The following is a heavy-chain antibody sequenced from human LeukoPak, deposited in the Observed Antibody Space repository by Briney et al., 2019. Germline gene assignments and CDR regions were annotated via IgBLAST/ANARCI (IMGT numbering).Heavy chain of an antibody. CDR3: ARAYYYDSSGYYSPEFDY. J-gene: IGHJ4*02. CDR1: GYTFTSYY. Sequence: ASVKVSCKASGYTFTSYYMHWVRQAPGQGLEWMGWINPNSGGTNYAQKFQGRVTMTRDTSISTAYMELSRLRSDDTAVYYCARAYYYDSSGYYSPEFDYWGQGTLVTVSS. V-gene: IGHV1-2*02. CDR2: INPNSGGT. D-gene: IGHD3-22*01.